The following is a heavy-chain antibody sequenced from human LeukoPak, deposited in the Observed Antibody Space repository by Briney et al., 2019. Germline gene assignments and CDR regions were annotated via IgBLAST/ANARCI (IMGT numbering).Heavy chain of an antibody. CDR1: GFTFSSYW. J-gene: IGHJ4*02. CDR3: ARDSIAAAGDFDY. CDR2: ISSDGYTI. Sequence: PGGSLRLSCAASGFTFSSYWMHWVRRAPGKGLVWVSRISSDGYTISYADSVKGRFTISRDNAKNTLYLQMNSLRAEDTAVYYCARDSIAAAGDFDYWGQGTLVTVSS. V-gene: IGHV3-74*01. D-gene: IGHD6-13*01.